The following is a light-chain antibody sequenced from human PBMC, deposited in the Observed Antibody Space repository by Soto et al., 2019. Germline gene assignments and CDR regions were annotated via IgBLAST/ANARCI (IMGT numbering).Light chain of an antibody. V-gene: IGKV3-15*01. CDR2: GAS. CDR3: QQYNRFSTWT. Sequence: EIVMTQSPASLSVSPGERATLSCRASQSMGSNLAWYQQKPGQAPRLLIYGASTRATGIPARFSGSGSGTEFTLTISSLQPDDFATYYCQQYNRFSTWTFGQGTKVDIK. CDR1: QSMGSN. J-gene: IGKJ1*01.